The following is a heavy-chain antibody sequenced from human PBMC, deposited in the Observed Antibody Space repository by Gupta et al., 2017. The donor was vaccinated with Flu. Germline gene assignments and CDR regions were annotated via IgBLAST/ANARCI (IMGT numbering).Heavy chain of an antibody. Sequence: QVQLQQWGAGLLKPSETLSLTCAVYGGSFSGYYWSWIRQPPGKGLEWIGEINHSGSTNYNPSLKSRVTISVDTSKNQFSLKLSSVTAADTAVYYCARFPDIVVVPAATPDRNYWGQGTLVTVSS. V-gene: IGHV4-34*01. CDR1: GGSFSGYY. J-gene: IGHJ4*02. CDR3: ARFPDIVVVPAATPDRNY. CDR2: INHSGST. D-gene: IGHD2-2*01.